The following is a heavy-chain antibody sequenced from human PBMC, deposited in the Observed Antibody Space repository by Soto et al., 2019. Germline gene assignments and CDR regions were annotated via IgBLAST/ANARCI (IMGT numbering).Heavy chain of an antibody. J-gene: IGHJ3*02. CDR1: GFNFITFS. CDR2: ISAGSTST. D-gene: IGHD2-2*02. V-gene: IGHV3-21*01. CDR3: VRDGYTRDAFDI. Sequence: DVQLVESGGGLVKPGGSLRLSSAASGFNFITFSMTWLCQTPGKGLESVPTISAGSTSTYYAESVKGRFSVSGDNAKNSLYLQMKSLTAEDTALYYCVRDGYTRDAFDIWGQGTTVTVSS.